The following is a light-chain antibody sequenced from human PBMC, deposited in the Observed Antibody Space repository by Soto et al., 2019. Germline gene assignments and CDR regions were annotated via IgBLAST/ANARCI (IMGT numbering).Light chain of an antibody. V-gene: IGKV1-5*03. Sequence: DIQMTQSPSTLSASVGDRVTITCRASQSISSWVAWYQQKPGKAPKLLIYKASSLESGVPSRFSGSGSGTEFTLTISSLQPDDFATYYCQDYEGNFGPGTKVDIK. CDR2: KAS. J-gene: IGKJ3*01. CDR3: QDYEGN. CDR1: QSISSW.